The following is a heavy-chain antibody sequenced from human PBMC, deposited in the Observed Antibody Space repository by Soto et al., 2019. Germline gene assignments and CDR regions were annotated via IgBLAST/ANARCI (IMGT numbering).Heavy chain of an antibody. Sequence: GGSLRLSCAASGFTFSSYAMSWVRQAPGKGLEWVSAISGDGRSTYYADSVKGLFTVSRDNSKNTVYLQMNSLRAEDTAVYYCAKEYRMAAAGYYFDTWGQGTLVTVSS. CDR1: GFTFSSYA. V-gene: IGHV3-23*01. CDR3: AKEYRMAAAGYYFDT. J-gene: IGHJ4*02. CDR2: ISGDGRST. D-gene: IGHD6-13*01.